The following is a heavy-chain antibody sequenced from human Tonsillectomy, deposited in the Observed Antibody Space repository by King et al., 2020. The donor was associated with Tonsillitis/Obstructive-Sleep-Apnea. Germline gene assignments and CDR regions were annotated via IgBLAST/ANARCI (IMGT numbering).Heavy chain of an antibody. CDR1: GGSFSGYY. CDR2: INHSGST. D-gene: IGHD3-3*01. Sequence: VQLQQWGAGLLKPSETLSLTCAVYGGSFSGYYWSWIRQPPGKGLEWIGEINHSGSTNYNPSLKSLVTISVDTSKNQFSLKLSSVTAADTAVYYCARGEGYYDFWSGYYFDYWGQGTLVTVSS. CDR3: ARGEGYYDFWSGYYFDY. J-gene: IGHJ4*02. V-gene: IGHV4-34*01.